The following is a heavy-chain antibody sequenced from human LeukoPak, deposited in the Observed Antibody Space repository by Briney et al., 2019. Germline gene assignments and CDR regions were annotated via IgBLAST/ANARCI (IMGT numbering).Heavy chain of an antibody. CDR2: MNPNSGNT. CDR3: AKSLRWELLSEFDY. Sequence: ASVKVSCKASGYTFTSYDINWVRQATGQGLEWMGWMNPNSGNTGYAQKFQGRVTITRNTSISTAYMELSSLRSEDTAVYYCAKSLRWELLSEFDYWGQGTLVTVSS. V-gene: IGHV1-8*03. CDR1: GYTFTSYD. D-gene: IGHD1-26*01. J-gene: IGHJ4*02.